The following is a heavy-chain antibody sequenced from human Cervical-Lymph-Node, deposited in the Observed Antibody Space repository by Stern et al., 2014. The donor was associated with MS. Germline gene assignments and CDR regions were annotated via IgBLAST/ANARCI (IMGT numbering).Heavy chain of an antibody. V-gene: IGHV2-5*02. CDR2: IYLDGDR. CDR3: AHINLYTGSPFDH. J-gene: IGHJ4*02. Sequence: QVTLKESGPTLVKPTQTLTLTCTFSGFSLSSGGVGVGWIRQPPGRALEWLALIYLDGDRRYSPSLESRLTITKDTSKNQVVLTMTNMDPVDTATYYCAHINLYTGSPFDHWGQGALVTVSS. CDR1: GFSLSSGGVG. D-gene: IGHD6-6*01.